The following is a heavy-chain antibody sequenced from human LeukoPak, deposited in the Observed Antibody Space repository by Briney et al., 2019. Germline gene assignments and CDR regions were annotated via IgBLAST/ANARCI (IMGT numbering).Heavy chain of an antibody. CDR2: ISSSSSHI. V-gene: IGHV3-21*01. D-gene: IGHD2-2*01. Sequence: GGSLRLSCAASGFTLSSHSMNWVRQAPGKGLEWISSISSSSSHIYYADSVKGRFTISRDNAKNSLYLEMNSLRAEDTAMYYCARNYIVVAPAAPDYWDQGTLVTVSS. CDR3: ARNYIVVAPAAPDY. CDR1: GFTLSSHS. J-gene: IGHJ4*02.